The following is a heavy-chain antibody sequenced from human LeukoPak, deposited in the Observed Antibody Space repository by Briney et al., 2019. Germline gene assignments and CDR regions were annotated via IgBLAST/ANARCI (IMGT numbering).Heavy chain of an antibody. D-gene: IGHD2-8*01. V-gene: IGHV4-30-4*08. CDR2: IYYSGST. J-gene: IGHJ5*02. CDR1: GGSISSGDYY. Sequence: SQTLSLTCTVSGGSISSGDYYWRWIRQPPGKGLEWIGYIYYSGSTYYNPSLKSRVTISVDTSKNQFSLKLSSVTAADTAVYYCAREHPSIEYANWFDPWGQGTLVTVSS. CDR3: AREHPSIEYANWFDP.